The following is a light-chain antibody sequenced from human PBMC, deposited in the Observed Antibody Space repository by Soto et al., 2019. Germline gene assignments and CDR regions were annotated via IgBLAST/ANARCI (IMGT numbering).Light chain of an antibody. CDR1: QSVSSS. J-gene: IGKJ5*01. CDR3: QQYHNWPPIT. V-gene: IGKV3-15*01. Sequence: EIVLTQSAGTLSLSPGERATLSCRASQSVSSSLAWYQQKPVQAPRLLVYGASTRATGIPARFSGSGSGTDFTPTISSLQSEDFAVYYCQQYHNWPPITFGQGTRLEIK. CDR2: GAS.